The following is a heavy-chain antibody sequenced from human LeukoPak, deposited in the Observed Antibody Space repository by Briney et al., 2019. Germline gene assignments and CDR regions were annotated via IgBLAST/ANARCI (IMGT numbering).Heavy chain of an antibody. J-gene: IGHJ4*02. D-gene: IGHD1-1*01. CDR2: ISSSSSYI. V-gene: IGHV3-21*01. CDR1: GFTFSSYS. CDR3: AREGNDDDAFDY. Sequence: GGSLRLSCAASGFTFSSYSMNWVRRAPGKGLEWVSSISSSSSYIYYADSVKGRFTISRDNAKNSLYLQMNSLRAEDTAVYYCAREGNDDDAFDYWGQGTLVTVSS.